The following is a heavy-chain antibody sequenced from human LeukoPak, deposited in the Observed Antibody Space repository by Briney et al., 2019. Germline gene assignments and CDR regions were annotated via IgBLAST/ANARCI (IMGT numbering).Heavy chain of an antibody. CDR1: GYTFTSYD. D-gene: IGHD3-10*01. J-gene: IGHJ4*02. CDR2: MNPNSGNT. V-gene: IGHV1-8*01. Sequence: GASVKVSCKASGYTFTSYDINWVRQATGQGLEWMGWMNPNSGNTGYAQKFQGRVTMTRNTSISTGYMELSSMRSEDTAVYYCARGDTMVRGVIREPFDYWGQGTLVTVSS. CDR3: ARGDTMVRGVIREPFDY.